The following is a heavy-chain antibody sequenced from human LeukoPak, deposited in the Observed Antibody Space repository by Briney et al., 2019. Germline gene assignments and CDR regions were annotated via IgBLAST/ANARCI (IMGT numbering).Heavy chain of an antibody. J-gene: IGHJ4*02. CDR1: GLTFSDSS. CDR3: TLYGSESPPFDY. CDR2: IRSKANNYAT. D-gene: IGHD3-10*01. Sequence: GGSLRLSCAASGLTFSDSSVHWVRQASGKGLEWVGRIRSKANNYATAYAASVKGRFTISRDDSRNTAYLQMNSLRTEDTAVYYCTLYGSESPPFDYWGQGTLVTVSS. V-gene: IGHV3-73*01.